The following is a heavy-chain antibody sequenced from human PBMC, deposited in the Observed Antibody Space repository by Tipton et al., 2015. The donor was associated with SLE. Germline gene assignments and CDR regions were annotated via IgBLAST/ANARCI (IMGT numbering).Heavy chain of an antibody. CDR2: TSPYNGNT. D-gene: IGHD5-24*01. Sequence: GPEVKKPGASVKVSCKASGYTFTNYGISWVRQAPGHGLEWMGWTSPYNGNTNYAQKVQGRVTMTTDTSTSTAYMELRSLRSDARAVYSCARDVKDGLSWYDDYYGMDVWGQGTTVTVSS. CDR3: ARDVKDGLSWYDDYYGMDV. V-gene: IGHV1-18*01. CDR1: GYTFTNYG. J-gene: IGHJ6*02.